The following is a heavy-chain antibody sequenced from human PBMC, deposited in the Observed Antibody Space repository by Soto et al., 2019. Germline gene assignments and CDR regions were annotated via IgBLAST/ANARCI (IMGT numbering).Heavy chain of an antibody. J-gene: IGHJ4*02. CDR1: GFTFSGSA. Sequence: PGGSLRLSCAASGFTFSGSAMHWVRQASGKGLEWVGRIRSKANSYATAYAASVKGRFTISRDDSKNTAYLQMNSLKTEDTAVYYCTRHLPSIAVAWDDYWGQGTLVTVSS. CDR3: TRHLPSIAVAWDDY. D-gene: IGHD6-19*01. V-gene: IGHV3-73*01. CDR2: IRSKANSYAT.